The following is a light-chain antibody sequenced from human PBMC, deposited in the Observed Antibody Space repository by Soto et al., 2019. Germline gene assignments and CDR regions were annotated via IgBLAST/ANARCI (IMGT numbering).Light chain of an antibody. CDR1: QSITCY. V-gene: IGKV1-39*01. J-gene: IGKJ2*01. CDR3: QQSLGIPHT. Sequence: DIQMTQYPSSLSASLGDRVTITCRASQSITCYLNWYQQKPGKAPKLLIYAASSLQSGVPSRFSGSGSGTDFTLTISILQRDGCATYCGQQSLGIPHTCGQGTRLETK. CDR2: AAS.